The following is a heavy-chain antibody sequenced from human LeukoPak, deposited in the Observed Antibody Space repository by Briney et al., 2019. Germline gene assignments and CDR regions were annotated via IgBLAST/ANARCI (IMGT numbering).Heavy chain of an antibody. CDR3: ARDPRGRGYSYGPFDY. V-gene: IGHV1-69*13. D-gene: IGHD5-18*01. Sequence: SVKVSCKAPGGTFSSYAISWVRQAPGQGLEWMGGIIPIFGTANYAQKFQGRVTITADESTSTAYMELSSLRSEDTAVYYCARDPRGRGYSYGPFDYWGQGTLVTVSS. J-gene: IGHJ4*02. CDR2: IIPIFGTA. CDR1: GGTFSSYA.